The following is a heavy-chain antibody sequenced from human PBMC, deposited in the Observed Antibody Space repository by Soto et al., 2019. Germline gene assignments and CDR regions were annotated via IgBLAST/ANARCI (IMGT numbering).Heavy chain of an antibody. CDR1: GGSISSYY. Sequence: SETLSLTCTVSGGSISSYYWSWIRQPPGKGLEWIGYIYYSGSTNYNPSLKSRVTISVDTSKNQFSLKLSSVTAADTAVYYCARLLNYRGIYYYMDVWGKGTTVTVSS. D-gene: IGHD3-10*01. V-gene: IGHV4-59*08. J-gene: IGHJ6*03. CDR2: IYYSGST. CDR3: ARLLNYRGIYYYMDV.